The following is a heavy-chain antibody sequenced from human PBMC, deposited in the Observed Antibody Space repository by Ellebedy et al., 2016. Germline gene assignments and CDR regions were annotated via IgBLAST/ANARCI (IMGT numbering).Heavy chain of an antibody. CDR3: VTELSGSFDF. V-gene: IGHV3-15*07. CDR1: GFTFSNAW. D-gene: IGHD3-16*02. CDR2: IKSKTNGGTT. Sequence: GGSLRLSCAASGFTFSNAWLNWVRQAPGKGLEWVALIKSKTNGGTTDYTAPVKGRFTISRDDSKNTLYLQMNSLSTEDTATYYCVTELSGSFDFWGQGDLVTVSS. J-gene: IGHJ4*02.